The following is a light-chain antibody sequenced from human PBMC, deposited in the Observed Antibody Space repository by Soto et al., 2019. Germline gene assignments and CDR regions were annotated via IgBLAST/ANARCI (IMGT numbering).Light chain of an antibody. CDR2: AAS. CDR3: QQYDSYPCT. J-gene: IGKJ1*01. CDR1: HIFNTW. Sequence: LSASVGDRVHITCLSSHIFNTWLAWYQQKPGKAPRLLIYAASTLQSGVPSRFSGSGSGTDFTLTISCLQSEDFATYYCQQYDSYPCTFGQGTKVDIK. V-gene: IGKV1-5*01.